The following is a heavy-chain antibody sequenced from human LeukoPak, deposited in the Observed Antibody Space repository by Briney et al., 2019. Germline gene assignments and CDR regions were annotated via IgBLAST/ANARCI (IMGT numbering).Heavy chain of an antibody. V-gene: IGHV3-30-3*01. CDR1: GFTFSSYA. J-gene: IGHJ4*02. Sequence: GGSLRLSCAASGFTFSSYAMHWVRQAPGKGLEWVAVISYDGSNKYYADSVKGRFTISRDNSKNTLCLQMNSLRAEDTAVYYCAREMIVVVLDYWGQGTLVTVSS. CDR2: ISYDGSNK. D-gene: IGHD3-22*01. CDR3: AREMIVVVLDY.